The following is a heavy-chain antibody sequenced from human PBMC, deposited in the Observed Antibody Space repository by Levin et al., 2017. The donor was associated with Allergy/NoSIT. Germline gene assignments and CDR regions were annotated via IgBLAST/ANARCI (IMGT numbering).Heavy chain of an antibody. J-gene: IGHJ4*02. CDR2: IYHSGRT. D-gene: IGHD4-17*01. V-gene: IGHV4-4*02. Sequence: PSETLSLTCAVSGGSISSSNWWSWVRQPPGKGLAWIGKIYHSGRTHYNPSLKSRVTISVDKSKNQFSLKLSSVTAADTAVYFCARDSHFGAYFDYWGQGTLVTVSS. CDR3: ARDSHFGAYFDY. CDR1: GGSISSSNW.